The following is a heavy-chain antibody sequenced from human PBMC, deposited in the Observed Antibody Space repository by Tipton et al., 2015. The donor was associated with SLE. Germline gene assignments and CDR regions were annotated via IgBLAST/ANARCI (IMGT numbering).Heavy chain of an antibody. CDR1: GGSISSGSYY. CDR3: ARAPGAFDI. CDR2: IYTSGST. Sequence: TLSLTCTVSGGSISSGSYYWSWIRQPAGKGLEWIGHIYTSGSTNYNPSFKSRVTISVDTSKTQFSLKLSSVTAADTAMYYCARAPGAFDIWGQGTMVTVSS. J-gene: IGHJ3*02. V-gene: IGHV4-61*09.